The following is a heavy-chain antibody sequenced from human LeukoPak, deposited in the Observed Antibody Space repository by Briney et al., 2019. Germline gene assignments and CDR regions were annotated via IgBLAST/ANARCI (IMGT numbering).Heavy chain of an antibody. Sequence: SETLSLTCAVHGGSFSGYYWSWIRQPPGKGLEWIGYIYYSGSTNYNPSLKSRVTISVDTSKNQFSLKLSSVTAADTAVYYCARAMGSYYGSGSYVDIWGQGTMVTVSS. CDR2: IYYSGST. D-gene: IGHD3-10*01. V-gene: IGHV4-59*08. CDR3: ARAMGSYYGSGSYVDI. J-gene: IGHJ3*02. CDR1: GGSFSGYY.